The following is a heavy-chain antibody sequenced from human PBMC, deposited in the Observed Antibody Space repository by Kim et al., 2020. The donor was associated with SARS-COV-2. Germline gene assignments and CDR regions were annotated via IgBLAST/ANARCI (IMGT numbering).Heavy chain of an antibody. D-gene: IGHD3-16*01. V-gene: IGHV1-3*01. CDR3: ARSFAMGNFDY. Sequence: TKYSQKFQGRVTITRDTSASTAYMELSSLRSEDTAVYYCARSFAMGNFDYWGQGTLVTVSS. CDR2: T. J-gene: IGHJ4*02.